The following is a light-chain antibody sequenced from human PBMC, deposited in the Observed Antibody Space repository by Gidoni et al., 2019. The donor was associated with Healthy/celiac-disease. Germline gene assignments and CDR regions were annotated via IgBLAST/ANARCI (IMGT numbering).Light chain of an antibody. CDR2: AAS. CDR1: QGISSY. V-gene: IGKV1-9*01. CDR3: QQLNSYPCT. Sequence: DIQLTQSPSFLSASVGDRVTITCRASQGISSYLAWYQQKPGKAPKLLSYAASTLQSGVPSRFSGSGSGTEFTLTISSLQPEDFATYYCQQLNSYPCTFGGGTKVEIK. J-gene: IGKJ4*01.